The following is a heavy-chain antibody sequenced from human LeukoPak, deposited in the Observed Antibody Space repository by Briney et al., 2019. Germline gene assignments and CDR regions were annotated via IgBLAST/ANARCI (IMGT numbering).Heavy chain of an antibody. CDR2: ISRSGGST. CDR3: AGDRRDYYDSSGPFDY. CDR1: GFTFSNAW. Sequence: PGGSLRLSCAASGFTFSNAWMSWVRQAPGRGLEWVSGISRSGGSTYYADPVKGRFTMSRDNSNNTLYLQMNSLRAEDTAVYYCAGDRRDYYDSSGPFDYWGQGTLVAVSS. V-gene: IGHV3-23*01. J-gene: IGHJ4*02. D-gene: IGHD3-22*01.